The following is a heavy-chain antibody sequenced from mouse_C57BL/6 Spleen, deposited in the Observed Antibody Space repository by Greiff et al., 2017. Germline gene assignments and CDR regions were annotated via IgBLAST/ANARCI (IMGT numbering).Heavy chain of an antibody. CDR1: GFTFSDYG. J-gene: IGHJ4*01. CDR2: ISSGSSTI. Sequence: EVQLVESGGGLVKPGGSLKLSCAASGFTFSDYGMNWVRQAPEKGLEWVAYISSGSSTIYYADTVKGRFTISRDNANNTLFLQMTSLRSEDTAMYYCASPSNYYGSIYYAMDYWGQGTSVTVSA. V-gene: IGHV5-17*01. D-gene: IGHD1-1*01. CDR3: ASPSNYYGSIYYAMDY.